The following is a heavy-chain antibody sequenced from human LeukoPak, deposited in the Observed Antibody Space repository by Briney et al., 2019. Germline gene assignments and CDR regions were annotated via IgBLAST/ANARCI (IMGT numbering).Heavy chain of an antibody. CDR1: GFTFSSYA. Sequence: GGSLRLSCAASGFTFSSYAMSWVRQAPGKGLEWVSAISGSGGTTYYADSVKGRFTISRDNSKNTLCLQMNSLRAEDTALYHCAKDQDYYGSGSYYNGEYFQHWGQGTLVTVSS. CDR2: ISGSGGTT. V-gene: IGHV3-23*01. J-gene: IGHJ1*01. D-gene: IGHD3-10*01. CDR3: AKDQDYYGSGSYYNGEYFQH.